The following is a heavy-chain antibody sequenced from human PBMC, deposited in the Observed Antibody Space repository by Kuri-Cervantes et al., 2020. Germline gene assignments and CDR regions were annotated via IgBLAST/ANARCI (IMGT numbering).Heavy chain of an antibody. CDR3: ARDRGIVGVGDYYMDV. J-gene: IGHJ6*03. V-gene: IGHV3-21*01. CDR2: ISSSSSYI. CDR1: GFTFSLYS. Sequence: GGSLRLSCAASGFTFSLYSMNWVRQAPGKGLEWVSSISSSSSYIYYADSVKGRFTISRDNAKNSLYLQMNSLRGEDTAVYYCARDRGIVGVGDYYMDVWGKGTTVTVSS. D-gene: IGHD2-15*01.